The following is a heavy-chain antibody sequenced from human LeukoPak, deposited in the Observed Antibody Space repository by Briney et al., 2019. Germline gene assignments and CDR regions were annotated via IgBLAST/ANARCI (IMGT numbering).Heavy chain of an antibody. V-gene: IGHV3-23*01. CDR1: GFTFSSYA. CDR3: AKSLWSREGYYFDY. J-gene: IGHJ4*02. D-gene: IGHD5-18*01. Sequence: AGGSLRLSCAASGFTFSSYAISWVRQAPGKGREWVSAISGSGGSTYYADSVKGRFTISRDNSKNTLYLQMNSLRAEDTAVYYCAKSLWSREGYYFDYWGQGTLVTVSS. CDR2: ISGSGGST.